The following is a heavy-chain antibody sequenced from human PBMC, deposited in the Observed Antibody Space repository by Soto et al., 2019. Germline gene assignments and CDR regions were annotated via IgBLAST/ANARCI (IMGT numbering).Heavy chain of an antibody. V-gene: IGHV3-23*01. D-gene: IGHD3-22*01. J-gene: IGHJ4*02. CDR1: GFTFSSYA. Sequence: GGSLRLSCAASGFTFSSYAMSWVRQAPGKGLEWVSAISGSGGSTYYADSVKGRFTISRDNSKNTLYLQMNSLRAEDTAVYYCAKRGLNYYASSGYYYWCQGPLVTVSS. CDR3: AKRGLNYYASSGYYY. CDR2: ISGSGGST.